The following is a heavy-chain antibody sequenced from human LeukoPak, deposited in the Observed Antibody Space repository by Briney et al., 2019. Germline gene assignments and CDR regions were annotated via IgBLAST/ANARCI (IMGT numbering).Heavy chain of an antibody. CDR1: GGSISSYY. J-gene: IGHJ1*01. CDR3: ATNCGGDCPPEYFQH. Sequence: SGTLSLTCTVSGGSISSYYWSWIRQPPGKGLEWIGYIYYSGGTNYNPSLKSRVTISVDTSKNQFSLKLSSVTAADTAVYYCATNCGGDCPPEYFQHWGQGTLVTVSS. D-gene: IGHD2-21*02. CDR2: IYYSGGT. V-gene: IGHV4-59*01.